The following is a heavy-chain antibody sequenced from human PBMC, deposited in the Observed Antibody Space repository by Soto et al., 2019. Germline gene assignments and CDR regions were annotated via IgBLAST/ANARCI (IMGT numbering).Heavy chain of an antibody. V-gene: IGHV3-48*02. CDR3: ARVTAIAAAAAYYYYYALDV. CDR2: ISSSSSTI. J-gene: IGHJ6*02. CDR1: GFTFISYS. D-gene: IGHD6-13*01. Sequence: EVQLVESGGGWVQPGGSMRLSCAASGFTFISYSMNWVRQAPGKGLEWISDISSSSSTIYYADSVKGRFTISRDNAKNSLFLQMNSLRDEDTAVYYCARVTAIAAAAAYYYYYALDVWGQGTTVAVSS.